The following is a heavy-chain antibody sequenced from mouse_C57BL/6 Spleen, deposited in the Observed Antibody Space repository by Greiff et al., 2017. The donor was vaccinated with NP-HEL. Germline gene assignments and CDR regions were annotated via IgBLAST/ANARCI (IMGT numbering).Heavy chain of an antibody. CDR2: INPNNGGT. V-gene: IGHV1-26*01. Sequence: EVQLQQSGPELVKPGASVKISCKASGYTFTDYYMNWVKQSHGKSLEWIGDINPNNGGTSYNQKFKGKATLTVDKSSSTAYMELRSLTSEDSAVYYCARYYDGYYVYWGQGTLVTVSA. CDR3: ARYYDGYYVY. CDR1: GYTFTDYY. J-gene: IGHJ3*01. D-gene: IGHD2-3*01.